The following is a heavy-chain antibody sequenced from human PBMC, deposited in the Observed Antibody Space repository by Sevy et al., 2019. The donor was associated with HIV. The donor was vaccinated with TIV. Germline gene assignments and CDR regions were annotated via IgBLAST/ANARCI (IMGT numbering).Heavy chain of an antibody. CDR1: GLTFSNYW. D-gene: IGHD6-19*01. Sequence: GGSLRLSCVVSGLTFSNYWMTWVRQAPGKGLEWVANIKEDGSEKYYLFSVKDRFTISRVNAKNSLFLQMNSLRVDDTGVHYCATGAGLWGQGTLVTVSS. J-gene: IGHJ4*02. V-gene: IGHV3-7*01. CDR3: ATGAGL. CDR2: IKEDGSEK.